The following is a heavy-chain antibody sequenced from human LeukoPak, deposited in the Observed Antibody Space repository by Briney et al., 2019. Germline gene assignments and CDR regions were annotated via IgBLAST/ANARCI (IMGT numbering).Heavy chain of an antibody. V-gene: IGHV3-30*02. CDR2: IRYDGSNK. CDR3: AKPSRRYYYDSSGCFDY. J-gene: IGHJ4*02. Sequence: GGSLRLSCAASGFTFSSYGMHWVRQAPGKGLEWVAFIRYDGSNKYYADSVKGRFTISRDNSKNTLYLQMNSLRAEDTAVYYCAKPSRRYYYDSSGCFDYWGQGTLVTVSS. D-gene: IGHD3-22*01. CDR1: GFTFSSYG.